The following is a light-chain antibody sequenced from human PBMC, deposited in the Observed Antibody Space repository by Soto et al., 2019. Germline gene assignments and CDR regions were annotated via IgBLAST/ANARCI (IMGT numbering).Light chain of an antibody. J-gene: IGKJ1*01. V-gene: IGKV3-11*01. CDR2: DAS. CDR3: HQYNDSPPA. CDR1: QSISSY. Sequence: EILFTQSPATLSLSPGERATLSCRASQSISSYLAWYQQKPGQAPRILLYDASNRDTGIPARFSGIWSGTDFTLPLSSLQSEDFAVFYCHQYNDSPPAFGQGTKV.